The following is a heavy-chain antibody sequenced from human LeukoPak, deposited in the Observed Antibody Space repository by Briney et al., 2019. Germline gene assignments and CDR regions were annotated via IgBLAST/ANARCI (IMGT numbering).Heavy chain of an antibody. V-gene: IGHV3-23*01. CDR3: AKDKDTPATAQPQRGYFES. CDR1: GFTFSSYG. CDR2: ISATGGST. D-gene: IGHD2-15*01. J-gene: IGHJ4*02. Sequence: GGSLRLSCAASGFTFSSYGMSWVRQAPGKGLEWVSVISATGGSTYYADSVKGRFTISRDNSKNTLDLQMNSLRVEDTAVYFCAKDKDTPATAQPQRGYFESWGQGTLVTVSS.